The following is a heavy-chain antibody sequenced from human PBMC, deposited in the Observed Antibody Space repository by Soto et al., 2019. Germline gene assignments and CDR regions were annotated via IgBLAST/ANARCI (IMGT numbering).Heavy chain of an antibody. J-gene: IGHJ6*03. CDR3: ARGGSTQDYLSYMDV. D-gene: IGHD5-12*01. CDR2: INPNSGGT. Sequence: QVQLVQSGAELKEPGASVKVSCKASGFTFTAYYFHWVRQAPGQGLEWMGWINPNSGGTNYAQKFQGWVTMTRDTSINTAFMELSRLRSDDTAVYYCARGGSTQDYLSYMDVWGKGTTVTVSS. CDR1: GFTFTAYY. V-gene: IGHV1-2*04.